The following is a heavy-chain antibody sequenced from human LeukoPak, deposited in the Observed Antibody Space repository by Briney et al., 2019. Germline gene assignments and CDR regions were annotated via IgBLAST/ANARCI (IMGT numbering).Heavy chain of an antibody. J-gene: IGHJ4*02. D-gene: IGHD5-18*01. Sequence: ASVKVSCKASGYTFTSYGISWVRQAPGQGLEWMGWISAYNGNTNYAQKLQGRVTMTTDTSTSTAYMELRSLRSDDTAVYYCARVEAGDTAQVDFDYWGQGTLVTVSS. V-gene: IGHV1-18*01. CDR2: ISAYNGNT. CDR1: GYTFTSYG. CDR3: ARVEAGDTAQVDFDY.